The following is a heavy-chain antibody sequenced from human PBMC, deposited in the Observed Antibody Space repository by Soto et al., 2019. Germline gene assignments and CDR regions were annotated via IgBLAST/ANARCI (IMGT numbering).Heavy chain of an antibody. CDR3: ASSYCGGNSYSHLPLDYYYYGMDV. D-gene: IGHD2-21*02. V-gene: IGHV1-18*01. CDR1: GYTFTNYG. J-gene: IGHJ6*02. Sequence: QVQLVQSGAEVKKPGASVKVSCKASGYTFTNYGISWVRQAPGQGLEWMGWISAYNGNINYAQKLQGRVTMTTATATSTAYMGLSSLRSDDTPMYYCASSYCGGNSYSHLPLDYYYYGMDVWGQGTTVTVSS. CDR2: ISAYNGNI.